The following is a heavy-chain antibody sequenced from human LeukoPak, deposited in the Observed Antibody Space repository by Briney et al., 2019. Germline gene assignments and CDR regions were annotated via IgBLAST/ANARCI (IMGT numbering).Heavy chain of an antibody. D-gene: IGHD5-12*01. J-gene: IGHJ4*02. V-gene: IGHV4-39*01. CDR1: GGSISSSTYY. CDR2: IYYSGST. Sequence: PSETLSLTCTVSGGSISSSTYYWGWIRQPPGKGLGWIGSIYYSGSTYYNPSLKSRLTISVDTSKTQFSLKLSSVTAADTAVYYCATRSGYDYSRDYWGQGTLVTVSS. CDR3: ATRSGYDYSRDY.